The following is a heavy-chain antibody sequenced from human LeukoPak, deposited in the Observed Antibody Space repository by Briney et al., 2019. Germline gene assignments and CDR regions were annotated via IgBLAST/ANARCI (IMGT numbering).Heavy chain of an antibody. Sequence: PGGSLRLSCAASGFTFSSYSMNWVRQAPGKGLEWVSSISSSSSYIYYADSVKGRFTISRDNAKNSLYLQMNSLRAEDTAVYYCARDRSRGMAVAGTGDYFDYWGQGTLVTVSS. D-gene: IGHD6-19*01. CDR3: ARDRSRGMAVAGTGDYFDY. CDR1: GFTFSSYS. V-gene: IGHV3-21*01. J-gene: IGHJ4*02. CDR2: ISSSSSYI.